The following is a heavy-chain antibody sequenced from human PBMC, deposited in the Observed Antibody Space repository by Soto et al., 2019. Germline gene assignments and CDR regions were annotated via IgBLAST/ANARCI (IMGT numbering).Heavy chain of an antibody. CDR3: ARHGSSGWYDKFDY. Sequence: PGESLKISCQVSGYSFTTYWIGWVRQVPGEGPEWMGIILPGDADTRYSPSFQGQVTISVDKSISTAYLQWSSLKASDSAMYYCARHGSSGWYDKFDYWGQGTLVTVSS. CDR1: GYSFTTYW. V-gene: IGHV5-51*01. CDR2: ILPGDADT. D-gene: IGHD6-19*01. J-gene: IGHJ4*02.